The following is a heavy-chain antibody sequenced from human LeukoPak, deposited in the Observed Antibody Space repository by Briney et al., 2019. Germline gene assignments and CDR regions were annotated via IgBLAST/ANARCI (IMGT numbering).Heavy chain of an antibody. D-gene: IGHD6-6*01. V-gene: IGHV1-46*01. CDR2: INPSGGST. CDR3: ARSIAARVGLDY. Sequence: ASVKVSCKASGYTFTSYYMHWVRQAPGQGLEWMGIINPSGGSTSYAQKFQGRVTMTRDMSTSTVYMELSSLRSEDTAVYYCARSIAARVGLDYWGQGTLVTVSS. J-gene: IGHJ4*02. CDR1: GYTFTSYY.